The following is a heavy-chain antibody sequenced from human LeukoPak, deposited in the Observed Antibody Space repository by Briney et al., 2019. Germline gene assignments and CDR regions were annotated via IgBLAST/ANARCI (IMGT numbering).Heavy chain of an antibody. Sequence: ASVKVSCTASGYTFTVYYMHWVRQAPGQGLEWMGWINLNSGGTNYAQKFQGRVTMTRNTSISTAYKELSRLRSDDTAVYYWARAGLPGYSSSHRDYWGQGTLVTVSS. CDR1: GYTFTVYY. J-gene: IGHJ4*02. D-gene: IGHD6-13*01. CDR3: ARAGLPGYSSSHRDY. V-gene: IGHV1-2*02. CDR2: INLNSGGT.